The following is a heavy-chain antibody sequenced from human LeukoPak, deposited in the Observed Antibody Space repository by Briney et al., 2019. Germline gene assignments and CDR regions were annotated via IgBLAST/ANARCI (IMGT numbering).Heavy chain of an antibody. Sequence: QPPGKXLEWIGSIYHSGSTYYNPSLKSRVTISVDTSKTQFSLKLSSVTAADTAVYYCARHSSGYMDVWGKGTTVTVSS. V-gene: IGHV4-38-2*01. CDR2: IYHSGST. D-gene: IGHD6-6*01. CDR3: ARHSSGYMDV. J-gene: IGHJ6*03.